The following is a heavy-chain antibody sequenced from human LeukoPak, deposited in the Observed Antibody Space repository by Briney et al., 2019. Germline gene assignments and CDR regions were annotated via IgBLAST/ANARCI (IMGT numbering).Heavy chain of an antibody. Sequence: ASVKVSCKASGYTFTGYYLHWVRQAPGQGLEWMGWIKPNSGGTNYAQKFQGRVTMTRDTSISTAYMELSRLRSDDTAVYYYARGGYDFWSGYSPYNWFDPWGQGTLVTVSS. CDR1: GYTFTGYY. J-gene: IGHJ5*02. CDR2: IKPNSGGT. CDR3: ARGGYDFWSGYSPYNWFDP. D-gene: IGHD3-3*01. V-gene: IGHV1-2*02.